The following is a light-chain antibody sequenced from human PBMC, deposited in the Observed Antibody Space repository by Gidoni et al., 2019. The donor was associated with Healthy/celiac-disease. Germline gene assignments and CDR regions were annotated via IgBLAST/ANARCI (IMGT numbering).Light chain of an antibody. CDR3: QPYYSFPST. V-gene: IGKV1D-8*01. Sequence: VIGMTQSPSLLPACTGDRVTISCRMSQAISSYLAWYQQKPGKAPELLIYAASTLQSGVPSRFSGSGSGTDFTLTISCLQSEDFASYYCQPYYSFPSTFGQGTKVEIK. J-gene: IGKJ1*01. CDR2: AAS. CDR1: QAISSY.